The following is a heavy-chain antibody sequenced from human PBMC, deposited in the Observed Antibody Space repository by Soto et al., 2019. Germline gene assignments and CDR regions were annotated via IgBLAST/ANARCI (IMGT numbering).Heavy chain of an antibody. Sequence: SATLSLTCTVSGCSISSYYWSWIRQPPGKVLEWIGYIYFRGTTNYNPSLKSRVTMSADTSKNQFSLKLNSVTAADTAVYYCARMNYYDTSGYPFDYWGQGMMVTVS. CDR3: ARMNYYDTSGYPFDY. J-gene: IGHJ4*02. CDR1: GCSISSYY. V-gene: IGHV4-59*01. D-gene: IGHD3-22*01. CDR2: IYFRGTT.